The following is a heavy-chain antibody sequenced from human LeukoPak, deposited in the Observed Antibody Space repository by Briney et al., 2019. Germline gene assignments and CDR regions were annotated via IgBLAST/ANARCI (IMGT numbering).Heavy chain of an antibody. CDR2: ISAYNGNT. J-gene: IGHJ4*02. CDR3: AKDWWAFRTTLTIGFDY. CDR1: GYTFTSYG. V-gene: IGHV1-18*01. Sequence: ASVKVSCKASGYTFTSYGISWVRQAPGQGLEWMGWISAYNGNTNYAQKLQGRVTMTTDTSTSTAYMELRSLRSDDTAVYYCAKDWWAFRTTLTIGFDYWGQGTLVTVSS. D-gene: IGHD4-11*01.